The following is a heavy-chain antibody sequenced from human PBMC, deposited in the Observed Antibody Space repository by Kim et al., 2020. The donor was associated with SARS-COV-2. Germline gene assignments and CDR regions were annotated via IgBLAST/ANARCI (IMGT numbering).Heavy chain of an antibody. J-gene: IGHJ3*02. V-gene: IGHV1-18*01. D-gene: IGHD3-3*02. CDR3: ARDVGWLQSKHFAFDI. Sequence: ASVKVSCKASGYTFTSYGISWVRQAPGQGLEWMGWISAYNGNTNYAQKLQGRVTMTTDTSTSTAYMELRSLRSDDTAVYYCARDVGWLQSKHFAFDIWGQGTMVTVSS. CDR2: ISAYNGNT. CDR1: GYTFTSYG.